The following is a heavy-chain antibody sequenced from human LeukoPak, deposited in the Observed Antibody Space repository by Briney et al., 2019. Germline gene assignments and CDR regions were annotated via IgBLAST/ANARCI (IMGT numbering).Heavy chain of an antibody. CDR3: ASYGDLDYFDY. J-gene: IGHJ4*02. CDR1: GGSISSGGYY. CDR2: IYYSGST. Sequence: SETLSLACTVSGGSISSGGYYWSWIRQHPGKGLEWIGYIYYSGSTYYNPSLKSRVTISVDTSKNQFSLKLSSVTAADTAVYYCASYGDLDYFDYWGQGTLVTVSS. D-gene: IGHD4-17*01. V-gene: IGHV4-31*03.